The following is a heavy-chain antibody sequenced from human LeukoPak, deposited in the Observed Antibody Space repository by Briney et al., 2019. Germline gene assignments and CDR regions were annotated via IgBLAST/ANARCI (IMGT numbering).Heavy chain of an antibody. Sequence: SETLSLTCSVSGGSISSSHYYWGWIRQPPGRGLEWIGTIYYSGTTYYNPSLESRVTISEDTSKNQFSLTLRSVTAADTAVYYCARQISDYYYYYIDVWGKGTTVTVSS. CDR1: GGSISSSHYY. D-gene: IGHD3-10*01. CDR3: ARQISDYYYYYIDV. V-gene: IGHV4-39*01. J-gene: IGHJ6*03. CDR2: IYYSGTT.